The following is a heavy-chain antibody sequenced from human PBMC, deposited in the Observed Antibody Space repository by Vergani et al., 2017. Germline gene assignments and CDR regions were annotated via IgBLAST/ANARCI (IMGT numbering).Heavy chain of an antibody. CDR3: AGGGESPDY. CDR1: GGSFSGYY. CDR2: INHSGST. Sequence: QVQLQESGPGLVKPSETLSLTCAVYGGSFSGYYWSWIRQPPGKGLEWIGEINHSGSTNYNPSLKSRVTISVDTSKNQFSLKLSSVTAADTAVYYCAGGGESPDYWGQGTLVTVSS. V-gene: IGHV4-34*01. D-gene: IGHD3-10*01. J-gene: IGHJ4*02.